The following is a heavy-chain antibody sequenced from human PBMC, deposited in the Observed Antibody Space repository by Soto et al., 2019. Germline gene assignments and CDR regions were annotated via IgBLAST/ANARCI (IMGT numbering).Heavy chain of an antibody. Sequence: EVQVVQSGAEVKKPGESLKISCKGSGYIFTTYWIGWVRQMPGKGLEWMGIIYPGDSDTTYSPSFEGQVTISADTSISTAYLQWGTLRASDTAMYYCATGYCDDGDCYPASYDYWGQGTLVTVSS. CDR2: IYPGDSDT. J-gene: IGHJ4*02. V-gene: IGHV5-51*01. CDR1: GYIFTTYW. CDR3: ATGYCDDGDCYPASYDY. D-gene: IGHD2-21*02.